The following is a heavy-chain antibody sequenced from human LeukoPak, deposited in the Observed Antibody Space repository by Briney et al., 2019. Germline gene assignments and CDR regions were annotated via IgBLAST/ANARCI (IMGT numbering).Heavy chain of an antibody. J-gene: IGHJ4*02. Sequence: PGGSLRLSCAASGFTFSSYSMNWVRQAPGKGLEWVSYISSSSIYIYYSGSVKGRFTISRDNAKNSLYLQMNSLRAEDTAVYYCAGTMLRGVWGQGTLVTVSS. CDR2: ISSSSIYI. D-gene: IGHD3-10*01. V-gene: IGHV3-21*01. CDR3: AGTMLRGV. CDR1: GFTFSSYS.